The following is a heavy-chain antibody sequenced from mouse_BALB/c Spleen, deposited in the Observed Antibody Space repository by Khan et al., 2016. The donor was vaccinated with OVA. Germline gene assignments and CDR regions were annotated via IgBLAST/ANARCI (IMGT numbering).Heavy chain of an antibody. Sequence: EVQLQESGPGLVKPSQSLSLTCTVSGYSIPSEYAWNWIRQFPGNKLEWMGYINYSGNTRFNPSLKSRPSITRDTSNNQFFLQLNSVTTEDTAPYYCARKDYYDYDPFPYWGQGTLVTVSA. CDR2: INYSGNT. J-gene: IGHJ3*01. D-gene: IGHD2-4*01. V-gene: IGHV3-2*02. CDR1: GYSIPSEYA. CDR3: ARKDYYDYDPFPY.